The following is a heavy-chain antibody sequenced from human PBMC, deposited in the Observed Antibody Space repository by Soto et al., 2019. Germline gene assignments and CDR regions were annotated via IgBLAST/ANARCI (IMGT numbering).Heavy chain of an antibody. V-gene: IGHV3-23*01. D-gene: IGHD1-20*01. CDR1: GFTFSSYA. CDR3: AKEFHSWNYFDY. J-gene: IGHJ4*02. Sequence: AGGSLRLSCAASGFTFSSYAMSWVRQAPGKGLEWVSAISGSGGSTYYADSVKGRFTISRDNFRNTLYLQMNSLRAEDTAVYYCAKEFHSWNYFDYWGQGTLVTVSS. CDR2: ISGSGGST.